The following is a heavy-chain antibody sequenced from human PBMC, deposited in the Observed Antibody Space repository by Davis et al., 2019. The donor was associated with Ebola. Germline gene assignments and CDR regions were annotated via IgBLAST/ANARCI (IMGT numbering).Heavy chain of an antibody. J-gene: IGHJ4*02. CDR3: AIGDPIDY. Sequence: GGSLRLSCAASGFTVSSNYMSWVRQAPGKGLGWVSVIYSGGGTYYADSVRGRFTISRDNFKNTLYLQLNSLRTEDTAVYYCAIGDPIDYWGQGTLVTVSS. V-gene: IGHV3-53*01. CDR1: GFTVSSNY. CDR2: IYSGGGT.